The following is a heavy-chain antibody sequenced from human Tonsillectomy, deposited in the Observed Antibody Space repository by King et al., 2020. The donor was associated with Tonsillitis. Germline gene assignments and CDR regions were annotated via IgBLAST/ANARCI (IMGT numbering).Heavy chain of an antibody. Sequence: VQLVESGGGVVQPGRSLRLSCAASGFTFRNFAMHWVRQAPGKGLEWVAVISYDGSNNYYADSVKGRFTISRDNSRNTLYLQMNSLRGEDTAVYYCARATTTGYYGMDVWGQGTTVTVSS. D-gene: IGHD1-26*01. CDR3: ARATTTGYYGMDV. CDR1: GFTFRNFA. CDR2: ISYDGSNN. J-gene: IGHJ6*02. V-gene: IGHV3-30-3*01.